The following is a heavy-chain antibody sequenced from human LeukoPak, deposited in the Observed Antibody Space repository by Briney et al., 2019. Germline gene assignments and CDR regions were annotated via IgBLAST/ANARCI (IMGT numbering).Heavy chain of an antibody. CDR1: AFTVSTNY. D-gene: IGHD5-24*01. CDR3: ARAGDHYYGLDV. CDR2: IYSGGSA. V-gene: IGHV3-66*01. J-gene: IGHJ6*02. Sequence: GGSLRLSGAASAFTVSTNYMTWVRQAPGKGLEWVSIIYSGGSAFYADSVWGRFTISRDNSKKTLYLQMNRLRADDTAVYYCARAGDHYYGLDVWGQGTTVTVSS.